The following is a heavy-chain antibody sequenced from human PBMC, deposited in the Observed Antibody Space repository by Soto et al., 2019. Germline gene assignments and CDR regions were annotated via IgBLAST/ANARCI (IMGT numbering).Heavy chain of an antibody. Sequence: QVPLVESGGGVVQPGRSLRLSCAASGFTCSSYAMHWVRQAPGTGLEWVAVISYDGSNKYYADSVTGRCTISRDNSKNTLYMPLISLRAEDTAVYYCASDGGSYYQGSLDYWGQGSLVTVSS. V-gene: IGHV3-30-3*01. CDR1: GFTCSSYA. CDR3: ASDGGSYYQGSLDY. CDR2: ISYDGSNK. D-gene: IGHD1-26*01. J-gene: IGHJ4*02.